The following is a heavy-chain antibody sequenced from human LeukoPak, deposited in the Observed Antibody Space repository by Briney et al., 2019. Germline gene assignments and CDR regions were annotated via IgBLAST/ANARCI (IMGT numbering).Heavy chain of an antibody. CDR3: AGGEVLYSSLIGHYYYYDMDV. J-gene: IGHJ6*02. V-gene: IGHV1-18*01. Sequence: ASVEVSCKASGYTFTSYGIRWVRQAPGQGLEWMGRISAYNGNTNYAQKLQGRVTMTTDTSTNTAYMELRSLRTDDTAVYYCAGGEVLYSSLIGHYYYYDMDVWGQGTTVTVSS. D-gene: IGHD6-19*01. CDR2: ISAYNGNT. CDR1: GYTFTSYG.